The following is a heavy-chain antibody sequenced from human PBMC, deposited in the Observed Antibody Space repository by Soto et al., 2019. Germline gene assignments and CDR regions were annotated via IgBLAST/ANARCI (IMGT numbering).Heavy chain of an antibody. CDR2: IEGSGAIT. CDR3: VKNSGWFNT. J-gene: IGHJ5*02. Sequence: PGVSLRLSCAASGFMFSTTDMSWVRQAPGKGLEWVTTIEGSGAITYYADSVKGRFIISRDNSRNTVYLQMDSLTADDTAVYYCVKNSGWFNTWGQGTLVTVSS. CDR1: GFMFSTTD. V-gene: IGHV3-23*01. D-gene: IGHD3-10*01.